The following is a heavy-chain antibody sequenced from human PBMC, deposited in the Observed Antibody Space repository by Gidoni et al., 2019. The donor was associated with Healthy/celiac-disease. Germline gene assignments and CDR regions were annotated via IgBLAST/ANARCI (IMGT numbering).Heavy chain of an antibody. D-gene: IGHD4-17*01. CDR3: ARADDYGGSVL. Sequence: QVQLQQWGAGLLKPSETLSLTCTVYGGSFSGYYWSWIRQPPRKGLDWHGDINHSGTTNYNPSLKSRVTRSVDTSKNQFSLKLSSVTAADTAVYYCARADDYGGSVLWGRGTLVTVSS. CDR2: INHSGTT. CDR1: GGSFSGYY. J-gene: IGHJ2*01. V-gene: IGHV4-34*01.